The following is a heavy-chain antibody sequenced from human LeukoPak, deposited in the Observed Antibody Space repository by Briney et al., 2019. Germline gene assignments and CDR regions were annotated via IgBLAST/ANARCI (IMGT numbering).Heavy chain of an antibody. D-gene: IGHD3-3*02. CDR1: GGSFSGYY. CDR3: ARGSLGISHFDY. Sequence: SETLSLTCAVYGGSFSGYYWSWIRQPPGKGLEWIGEINHSGSTNYNPSLKSRVTISVDTSKNQFSLKLSSVTAADTAVYYCARGSLGISHFDYWGQGTLVTVSS. V-gene: IGHV4-34*01. J-gene: IGHJ4*02. CDR2: INHSGST.